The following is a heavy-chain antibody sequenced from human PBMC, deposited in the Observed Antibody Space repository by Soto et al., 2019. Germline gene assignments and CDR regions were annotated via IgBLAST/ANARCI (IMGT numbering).Heavy chain of an antibody. J-gene: IGHJ6*02. CDR2: IYYSGST. CDR1: GGSISSYY. V-gene: IGHV4-59*08. D-gene: IGHD3-16*01. CDR3: ARHVGAALHYYYYYGMDV. Sequence: SETLSLTCTVSGGSISSYYWSWIRQPPGKGLEWIGYIYYSGSTNYNPSLKSRVTISVDTSKNQFSLKLSSVTAADTAVYYCARHVGAALHYYYYYGMDVWGQGTTVTVSS.